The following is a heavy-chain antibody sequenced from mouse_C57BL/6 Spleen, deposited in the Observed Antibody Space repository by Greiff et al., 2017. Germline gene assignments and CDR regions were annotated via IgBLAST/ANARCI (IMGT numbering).Heavy chain of an antibody. CDR2: IWSGGST. CDR1: GFSLTSYG. Sequence: VMLVESGPGLVQPSQSLSITCTVSGFSLTSYGVHWVRQSPGKGLEWLGVIWSGGSTDYNAAFISRLSISKYNSKSQVFFKMNSLQADDTAIYYCARGGDLLPWFAYWGQGTLVTVSA. J-gene: IGHJ3*01. V-gene: IGHV2-2*01. CDR3: ARGGDLLPWFAY. D-gene: IGHD3-3*01.